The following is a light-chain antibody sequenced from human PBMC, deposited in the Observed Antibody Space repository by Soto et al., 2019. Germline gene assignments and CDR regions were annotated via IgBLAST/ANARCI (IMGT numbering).Light chain of an antibody. CDR1: SSDVGGYKY. CDR3: SSYAGSNNLGV. J-gene: IGLJ1*01. CDR2: EVN. V-gene: IGLV2-8*01. Sequence: QSALTQPPSASGSPGQSVTISCTGTSSDVGGYKYVSWYQQHPGKAPKLMIFEVNKRPSGVPDRFSGSKSGNTASLTVSGLQDEEEDDYYCSSYAGSNNLGVFGTGTKVTVL.